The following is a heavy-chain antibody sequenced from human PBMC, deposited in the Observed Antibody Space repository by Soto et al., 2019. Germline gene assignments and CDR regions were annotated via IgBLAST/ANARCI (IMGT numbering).Heavy chain of an antibody. Sequence: GTPVEVSWKASGYTFASYSISWMRQAPGQGLEWMGWISAYNGNTNYAQKLQGRVTITRDTSASTAYMELSSLRSEDTAVYYCARDLGGWPDYWGQGTLVTVSS. CDR1: GYTFASYS. V-gene: IGHV1-18*01. D-gene: IGHD2-15*01. CDR3: ARDLGGWPDY. CDR2: ISAYNGNT. J-gene: IGHJ4*02.